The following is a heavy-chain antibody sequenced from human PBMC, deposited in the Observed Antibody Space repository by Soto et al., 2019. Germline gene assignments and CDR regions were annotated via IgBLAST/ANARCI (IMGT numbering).Heavy chain of an antibody. CDR1: GFSFNDYW. D-gene: IGHD1-26*01. CDR3: VRGGISGGFYNYGS. J-gene: IGHJ5*02. V-gene: IGHV3-74*01. Sequence: PGGSLRLSCAASGFSFNDYWMHWVRQAPGQGLLWVSRIHMDGRTTTYADSVKGRFTISRYNANNMMYLQMNSLRVEDTAVYYCVRGGISGGFYNYGSWGQGALVTVYS. CDR2: IHMDGRTT.